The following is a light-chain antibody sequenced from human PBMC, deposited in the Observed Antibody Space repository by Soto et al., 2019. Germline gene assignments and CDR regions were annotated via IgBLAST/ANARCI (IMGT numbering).Light chain of an antibody. CDR3: GSYTSSNTLV. CDR1: SSDVGGYNY. V-gene: IGLV2-14*03. CDR2: EVT. Sequence: QSALTQPASVSGSPGQSITISCTGTSSDVGGYNYVSWYQQHPGKAPKLLIYEVTYRPSGVSNRLSGSKSGNTASLTISGLQAEDEADYFCGSYTSSNTLVFGTGTKLTVL. J-gene: IGLJ1*01.